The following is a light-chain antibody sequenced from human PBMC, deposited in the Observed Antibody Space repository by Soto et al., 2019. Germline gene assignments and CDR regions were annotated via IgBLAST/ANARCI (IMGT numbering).Light chain of an antibody. CDR1: ISNIGSNY. Sequence: QSVLTQPPSASGTPGQRVTISCSGSISNIGSNYVYWYQQLPGTAPKLLIYRTDQRPSGVPDRFSGSKSKSGTSASLAISGLRSEDEADYYCAAWDDSLSGYVFGTGTKVTVL. CDR2: RTD. V-gene: IGLV1-47*01. CDR3: AAWDDSLSGYV. J-gene: IGLJ1*01.